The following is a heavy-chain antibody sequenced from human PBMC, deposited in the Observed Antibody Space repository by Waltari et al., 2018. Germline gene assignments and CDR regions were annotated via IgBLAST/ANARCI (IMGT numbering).Heavy chain of an antibody. Sequence: QVQLQESGPGLVKPSETLSLTCAVSGYSISSGYYWGWIRQPPGTGLEWIGSIYHSGSTYYNPSLKSRVTISVDTSKNQFSLKLSSVTAADTAVYYCARSASRGDYYYDSSGYLDYWGQGTLVTVSS. CDR1: GYSISSGYY. D-gene: IGHD3-22*01. CDR2: IYHSGST. J-gene: IGHJ4*02. V-gene: IGHV4-38-2*01. CDR3: ARSASRGDYYYDSSGYLDY.